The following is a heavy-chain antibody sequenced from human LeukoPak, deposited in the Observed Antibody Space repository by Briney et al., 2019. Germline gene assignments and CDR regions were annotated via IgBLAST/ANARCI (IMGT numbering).Heavy chain of an antibody. CDR3: SKGGPYSSGWFF. Sequence: KSGGSLRLSCAASGFTFSSYSMNWVRQAPGKGLEWVSSISSSSSYIYYADSVKGRFTISRDNAKNSLYLQMNSLRAEDTAVYYLSKGGPYSSGWFFRGPGNLVNGCS. J-gene: IGHJ4*02. V-gene: IGHV3-21*01. D-gene: IGHD6-19*01. CDR2: ISSSSSYI. CDR1: GFTFSSYS.